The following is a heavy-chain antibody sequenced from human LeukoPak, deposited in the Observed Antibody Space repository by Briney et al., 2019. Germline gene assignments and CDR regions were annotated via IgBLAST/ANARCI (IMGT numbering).Heavy chain of an antibody. CDR1: GYTLTELS. D-gene: IGHD1-26*01. CDR3: ATYRPSGSYGWFDP. CDR2: FDPEDGET. Sequence: ASVQVSCQVSGYTLTELSMHWVRQAPGKGLEWMGGFDPEDGETIYAQKFQGRVTMTEDTSTDTAYMELSSLRSEDTAVYYCATYRPSGSYGWFDPWGQGTLVTVSS. J-gene: IGHJ5*02. V-gene: IGHV1-24*01.